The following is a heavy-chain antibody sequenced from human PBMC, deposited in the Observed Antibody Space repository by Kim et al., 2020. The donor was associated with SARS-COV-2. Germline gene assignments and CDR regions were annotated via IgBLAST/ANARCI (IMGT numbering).Heavy chain of an antibody. D-gene: IGHD3-10*01. CDR1: GFTFSNAW. Sequence: GGSLRLSCAASGFTFSNAWMSWVRQAPGKGLEWVGRIKSKTDGGTTDYAAPVKGRFTISRDDSKNTLYLQMNSLKTEDTAVYYCTTDVDYGLGLPTPLSPDYWGQGTLVTVSS. V-gene: IGHV3-15*01. CDR2: IKSKTDGGTT. J-gene: IGHJ4*02. CDR3: TTDVDYGLGLPTPLSPDY.